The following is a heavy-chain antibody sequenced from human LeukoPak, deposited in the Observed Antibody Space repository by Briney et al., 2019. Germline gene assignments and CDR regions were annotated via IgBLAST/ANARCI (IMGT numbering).Heavy chain of an antibody. J-gene: IGHJ6*04. CDR2: ISYDGSNK. Sequence: GPLRLSCAASGFTFSSYAMHWVRQAPGKGLEWVAVISYDGSNKYYADSVKGRFTISRDNSKNTLYLQMNSLRAEDTAVYYCARTDVWGKGTTVTVSS. V-gene: IGHV3-30-3*01. CDR1: GFTFSSYA. CDR3: ARTDV.